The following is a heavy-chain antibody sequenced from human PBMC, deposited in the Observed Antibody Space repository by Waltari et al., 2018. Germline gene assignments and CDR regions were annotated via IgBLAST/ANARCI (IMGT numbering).Heavy chain of an antibody. D-gene: IGHD5-12*01. Sequence: QVQLVQSGAEVKKPGASVKVSCKASGYTFTSYYMHWVRQAPGQGLEWMGIINPSGGSTSYAQKFQGRVTMTRDTSTSTVYMELSSLRSEDTAVYYCARDRRMATIRAHAFDIWGQGTMVTVSS. CDR2: INPSGGST. CDR1: GYTFTSYY. J-gene: IGHJ3*02. V-gene: IGHV1-46*01. CDR3: ARDRRMATIRAHAFDI.